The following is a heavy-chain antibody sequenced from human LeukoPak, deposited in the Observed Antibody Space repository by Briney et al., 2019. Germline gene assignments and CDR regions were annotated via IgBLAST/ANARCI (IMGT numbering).Heavy chain of an antibody. V-gene: IGHV3-21*04. CDR2: ISSSSSYI. Sequence: PGGSLRLSCAASGFTFSSYSMNWVRQAPGKGLEWVSSISSSSSYIYYADSVKGRFTISRDNAKNSLYLQMNSLRAEDTALYYCAKARRGEALYYFDYWGQGTLVTVSS. CDR1: GFTFSSYS. CDR3: AKARRGEALYYFDY. J-gene: IGHJ4*02. D-gene: IGHD3-16*01.